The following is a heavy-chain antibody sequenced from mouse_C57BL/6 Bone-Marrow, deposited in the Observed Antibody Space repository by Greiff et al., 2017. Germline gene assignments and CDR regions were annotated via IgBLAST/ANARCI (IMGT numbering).Heavy chain of an antibody. J-gene: IGHJ2*01. CDR2: IYPGDGDT. D-gene: IGHD3-2*02. CDR3: ARELRPYFDY. V-gene: IGHV1-82*01. Sequence: LLESGPELVKPGASVKISCKASGYAFSSSWMNWVKQRPGQGLEWIGRIYPGDGDTNYNGKFKGKATLTADTSSSTAYMQLSSLTSEDAAVYFYARELRPYFDYWGKGTTLTVSS. CDR1: GYAFSSSW.